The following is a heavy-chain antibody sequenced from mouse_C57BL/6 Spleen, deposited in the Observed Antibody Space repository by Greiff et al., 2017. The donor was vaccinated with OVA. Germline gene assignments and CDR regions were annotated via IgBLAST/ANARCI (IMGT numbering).Heavy chain of an antibody. Sequence: EVKVVESGGGLVQPGGSMKLSCVASGFTFSNYWMNWVRQSPEKGLEWVAQIRLKSDNYATHYAESVKGRFTISRDDSKSSVYLQMNNLRAEDTGIYYCTEESSGYYFDYWGQGTTLTVSS. V-gene: IGHV6-3*01. CDR2: IRLKSDNYAT. CDR1: GFTFSNYW. J-gene: IGHJ2*01. D-gene: IGHD3-2*02. CDR3: TEESSGYYFDY.